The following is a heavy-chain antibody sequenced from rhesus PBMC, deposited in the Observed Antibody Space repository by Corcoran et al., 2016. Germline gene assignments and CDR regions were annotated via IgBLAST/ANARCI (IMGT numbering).Heavy chain of an antibody. CDR2: INGKRGST. Sequence: QVQLQESGPGLVKPSETLSLTCAVSGASISSYWWSWIRQPPGKGLEWIGEINGKRGSTYYNPPLKSRVTISKDASKNQFSLKLSSVTAADTAVYYCARAHGSSYEYMSHWGQGVLVTVSS. D-gene: IGHD4-29*01. CDR1: GASISSYW. J-gene: IGHJ4*01. V-gene: IGHV4-80*01. CDR3: ARAHGSSYEYMSH.